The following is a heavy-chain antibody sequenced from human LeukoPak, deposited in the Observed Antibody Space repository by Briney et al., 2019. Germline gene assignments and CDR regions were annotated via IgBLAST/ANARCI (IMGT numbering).Heavy chain of an antibody. CDR2: IIPILGIA. CDR1: GGTFSSYA. Sequence: ASVKVSCKASGGTFSSYAISWVRQAPGQGLEWMGRIIPILGIANYAQKFQGRVTITADKSTSTAYMELSSLRSEDTAVYYCARDQCSSTSCSYYYYYGMDVWGQGTTVTVSS. CDR3: ARDQCSSTSCSYYYYYGMDV. V-gene: IGHV1-69*04. J-gene: IGHJ6*02. D-gene: IGHD2-2*01.